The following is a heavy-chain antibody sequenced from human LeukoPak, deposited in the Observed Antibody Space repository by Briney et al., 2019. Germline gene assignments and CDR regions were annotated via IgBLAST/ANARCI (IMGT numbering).Heavy chain of an antibody. Sequence: GGSLRLSCAASGFSFVTYPMHWVRQAPGKGLEWVSYISASGTTISYGDSVKGRFTISRDNARNSLSLQMSGLRDDGTAVYFCAREGSRGDFNRWGQGTLVTVSS. CDR3: AREGSRGDFNR. D-gene: IGHD5-24*01. J-gene: IGHJ4*02. V-gene: IGHV3-48*02. CDR1: GFSFVTYP. CDR2: ISASGTTI.